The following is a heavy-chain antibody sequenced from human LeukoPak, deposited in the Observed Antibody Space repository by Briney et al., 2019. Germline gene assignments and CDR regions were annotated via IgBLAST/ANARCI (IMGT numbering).Heavy chain of an antibody. Sequence: ASVKVSCKVSGYTLTELSMHWVRQAPGKGLEWMGGFDPEDGETIYAQKFQGRVTMTEDTSTDTAYMELSSLRSEDTAVYYCATDQGYCSGGSCYSDAFDIWGQGTMVTVS. CDR1: GYTLTELS. V-gene: IGHV1-24*01. CDR3: ATDQGYCSGGSCYSDAFDI. CDR2: FDPEDGET. D-gene: IGHD2-15*01. J-gene: IGHJ3*02.